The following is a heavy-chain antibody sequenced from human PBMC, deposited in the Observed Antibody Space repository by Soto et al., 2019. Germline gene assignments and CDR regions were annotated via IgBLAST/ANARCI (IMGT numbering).Heavy chain of an antibody. D-gene: IGHD2-2*01. CDR1: GGSISSYY. J-gene: IGHJ5*02. V-gene: IGHV4-59*01. Sequence: QVQLQESGTGLVKPSENLSLTCTVSGGSISSYYWSWIRQPPGKGLVWIGYINYSGSTNYNPSLKSPVPISVHTPKNQFSLKLSSGTAADLSVYDCARVGGYCISTSRPNWSDPWGQGTLVPVSS. CDR3: ARVGGYCISTSRPNWSDP. CDR2: INYSGST.